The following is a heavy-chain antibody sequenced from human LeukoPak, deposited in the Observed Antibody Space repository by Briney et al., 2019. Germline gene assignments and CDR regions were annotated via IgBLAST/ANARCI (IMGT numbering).Heavy chain of an antibody. CDR3: ARVVVITHDAFDI. D-gene: IGHD3-22*01. Sequence: PSETLSLTCTVSGYSISSPYYWGWIRQPPGKGLEWIGSMYHSGNTYYNPSLKSRVTISVDTSKNQFSLKLSSVTAADTAVYYCARVVVITHDAFDIWGQGTMVTVSS. V-gene: IGHV4-38-2*02. CDR1: GYSISSPYY. J-gene: IGHJ3*02. CDR2: MYHSGNT.